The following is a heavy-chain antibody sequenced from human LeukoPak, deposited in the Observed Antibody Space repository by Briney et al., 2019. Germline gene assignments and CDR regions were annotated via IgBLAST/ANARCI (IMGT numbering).Heavy chain of an antibody. CDR2: IYYSGST. CDR3: ARWVGSGSYYNEYYFDY. J-gene: IGHJ4*02. CDR1: GGSISSYY. D-gene: IGHD3-10*01. V-gene: IGHV4-59*01. Sequence: TSETLSLTCTVSGGSISSYYWSWIRQPPGKGLEWIGYIYYSGSTNYNPPLKSRVTISVDTSKNQFSLKLSSVTAADTAVYYCARWVGSGSYYNEYYFDYWGQGTLVTVSS.